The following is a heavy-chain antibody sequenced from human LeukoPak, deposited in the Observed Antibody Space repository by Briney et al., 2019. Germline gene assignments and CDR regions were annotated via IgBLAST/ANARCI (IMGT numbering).Heavy chain of an antibody. Sequence: SETLSLTCTVSGVSISSSYSSWGWIRQPPGKGLEWIGQIFHSGSTTYSPSLKSRVTISMDKSKNQFSLKLSSVTAADTAVYYCARGLGGGYYDSSGLDYWGQGTLVTVSS. CDR1: GVSISSSYSS. CDR2: IFHSGST. V-gene: IGHV4-39*07. CDR3: ARGLGGGYYDSSGLDY. J-gene: IGHJ4*02. D-gene: IGHD3-22*01.